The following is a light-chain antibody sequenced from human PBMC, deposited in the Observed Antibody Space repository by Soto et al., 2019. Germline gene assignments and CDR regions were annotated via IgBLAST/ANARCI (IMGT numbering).Light chain of an antibody. J-gene: IGKJ5*01. CDR1: QSISTF. CDR3: QQSYRTPIT. Sequence: DIQMTQSPSSLSASVGDRFTITCRASQSISTFLNWYQQKPWKAPNLLIYAASGLQSGVPSRFSGSGSGTDFTLTISSLQPEDFATYYCQQSYRTPITFGQGARLEIK. V-gene: IGKV1-39*01. CDR2: AAS.